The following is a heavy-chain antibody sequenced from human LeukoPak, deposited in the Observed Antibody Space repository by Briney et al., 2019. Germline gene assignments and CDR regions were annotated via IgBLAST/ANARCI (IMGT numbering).Heavy chain of an antibody. CDR1: GFTFTSSA. D-gene: IGHD3-10*01. J-gene: IGHJ4*02. CDR3: AVSLTTGMVRGVHGYFDY. Sequence: SVKVSCEASGFTFTSSAVQWVRQARGQRLEWIGWIVVGSGNTNYAQKFQERVTITRDMSTSTAYMELSSLRSEDTAVYYCAVSLTTGMVRGVHGYFDYWGQGTLVTVSS. V-gene: IGHV1-58*01. CDR2: IVVGSGNT.